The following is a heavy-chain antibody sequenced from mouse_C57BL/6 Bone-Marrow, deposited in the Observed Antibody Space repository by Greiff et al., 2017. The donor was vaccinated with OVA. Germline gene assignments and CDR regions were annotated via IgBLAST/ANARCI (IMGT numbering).Heavy chain of an antibody. CDR2: INPNNGGT. J-gene: IGHJ4*01. CDR3: ARGGSYGRAMDY. CDR1: GYTFTDYN. Sequence: EVHLVESGPELVKPGASVKMSCKASGYTFTDYNMHWVKQSHGKSLEWIGYINPNNGGTSYNQKFKGKAALTVNKSSSTAYMELRSLTSEDSAVYYCARGGSYGRAMDYWGQGTSVTVSS. D-gene: IGHD1-1*01. V-gene: IGHV1-22*01.